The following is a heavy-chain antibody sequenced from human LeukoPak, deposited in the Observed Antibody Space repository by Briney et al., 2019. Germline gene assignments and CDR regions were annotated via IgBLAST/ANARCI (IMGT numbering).Heavy chain of an antibody. D-gene: IGHD5-18*01. J-gene: IGHJ3*01. V-gene: IGHV3-23*01. CDR1: GFTFSSSA. CDR3: ASIQLWLANAFDV. CDR2: INGNGGST. Sequence: GGSLTLSCAASGFTFSSSAMSWVRQALGRGLAWVSSINGNGGSTYYADSVKGRFTISRDNSKNTLYLQMNSLRAEDTAVYYGASIQLWLANAFDVWGQGTLVTVSS.